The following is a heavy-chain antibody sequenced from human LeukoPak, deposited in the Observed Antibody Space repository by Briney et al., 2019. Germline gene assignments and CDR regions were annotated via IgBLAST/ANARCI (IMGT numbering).Heavy chain of an antibody. Sequence: PGGALRLSCAASGFIFSDYGMKWVGQAPGKGVEWVSYISGSRRTRYHADSVKGRCTISRDNAKNSLYLQMNSLRDEAAAVYYCARDPLRWLQNNYYYYYMDVWGKGTTVTVSS. J-gene: IGHJ6*03. CDR1: GFIFSDYG. CDR2: ISGSRRTR. CDR3: ARDPLRWLQNNYYYYYMDV. V-gene: IGHV3-48*02. D-gene: IGHD5-24*01.